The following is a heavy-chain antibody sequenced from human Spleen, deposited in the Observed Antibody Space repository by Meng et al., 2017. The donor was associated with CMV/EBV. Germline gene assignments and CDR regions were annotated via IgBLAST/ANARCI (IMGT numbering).Heavy chain of an antibody. D-gene: IGHD3-3*01. CDR3: ARLEPYDFWSGYRSSIWGGFDP. V-gene: IGHV4-34*01. CDR1: GYY. Sequence: GYYGSWIRQAPGMGLEWIGEINDTGSTNYNPSLKSRVTISVDTSKNQFSLNLSSVTAADTAVYYCARLEPYDFWSGYRSSIWGGFDPWGQGTLVTVSS. J-gene: IGHJ5*02. CDR2: INDTGST.